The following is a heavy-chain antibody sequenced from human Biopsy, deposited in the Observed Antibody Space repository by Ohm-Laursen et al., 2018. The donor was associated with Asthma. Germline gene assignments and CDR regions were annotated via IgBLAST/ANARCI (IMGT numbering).Heavy chain of an antibody. V-gene: IGHV1-18*01. Sequence: ASEKVSCKASGYTFNSAGITWVRQAPGQGLEWMGWISVYNGNTKVAQKLQDRVTMITDTSTSTAYMELRSLRSDDTAVYFCARAVDYSHYYGIDVWGQGTTVTVS. CDR3: ARAVDYSHYYGIDV. CDR1: GYTFNSAG. J-gene: IGHJ6*02. D-gene: IGHD3-10*01. CDR2: ISVYNGNT.